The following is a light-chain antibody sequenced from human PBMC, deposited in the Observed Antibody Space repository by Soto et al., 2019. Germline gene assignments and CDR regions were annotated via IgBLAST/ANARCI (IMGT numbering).Light chain of an antibody. Sequence: EILMIHCATTLTESPAKISTLSCRDSQRASTSSPWYQHTPGQAPRLLIYRASTRAAGIPARFSASGSGTEFTLTISSVQPEDFALYYCHQYNNWPLTFGQGTRLEIK. J-gene: IGKJ5*01. CDR2: RAS. CDR1: QRASTS. CDR3: HQYNNWPLT. V-gene: IGKV3-15*01.